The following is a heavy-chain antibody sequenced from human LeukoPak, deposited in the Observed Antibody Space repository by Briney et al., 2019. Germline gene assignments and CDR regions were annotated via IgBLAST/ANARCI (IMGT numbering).Heavy chain of an antibody. Sequence: PSETLSLTCTVSGGSISSGGYYLSWLGPHPGKGLEWIVNVFYSGGTYYNPSLRSRLSISVDTSKKQFFLRLSSVTAADTAVYYCARDVSGSGYDPSWYFDLWGRGTLVTVSS. V-gene: IGHV4-31*03. CDR2: VFYSGGT. D-gene: IGHD6-25*01. CDR1: GGSISSGGYY. J-gene: IGHJ2*01. CDR3: ARDVSGSGYDPSWYFDL.